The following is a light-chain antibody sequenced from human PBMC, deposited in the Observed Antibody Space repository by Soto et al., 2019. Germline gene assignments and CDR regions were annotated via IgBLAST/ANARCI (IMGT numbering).Light chain of an antibody. CDR1: ALPKQY. J-gene: IGLJ1*01. CDR3: QSADSSGTYRGV. V-gene: IGLV3-25*03. CDR2: KDS. Sequence: SYELTQPPSVSVSPGQTARITCSGDALPKQYAYWYQQKPGQAPVLVIYKDSERPSGILERFSGSSSGTTVTLTISGVQAEDEADYYCQSADSSGTYRGVFGTGTKVTVL.